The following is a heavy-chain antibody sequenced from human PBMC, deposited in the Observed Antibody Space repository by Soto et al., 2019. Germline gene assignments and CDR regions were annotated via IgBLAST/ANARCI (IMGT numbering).Heavy chain of an antibody. CDR1: GGSISSYY. CDR3: ARATREVAGPNWFDH. J-gene: IGHJ5*02. D-gene: IGHD6-19*01. Sequence: SETLSLTCTVSGGSISSYYWSWIRQPAGKGLEWIGRIYTSGSTNYNPALKSRVTMSVDTSKTHFSLKLSSVPAADTAVYYCARATREVAGPNWFDHWGQGTLVTVSS. CDR2: IYTSGST. V-gene: IGHV4-4*07.